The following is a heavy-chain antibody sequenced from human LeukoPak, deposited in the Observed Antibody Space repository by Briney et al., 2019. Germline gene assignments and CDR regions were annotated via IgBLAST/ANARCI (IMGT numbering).Heavy chain of an antibody. V-gene: IGHV4-39*01. CDR1: GGSVSSSSYY. Sequence: PSETLSLTCSVSGGSVSSSSYYWGWVRQSPGKGLEWIGSFHYSGSTYYNPSLKSRVTISGDTSKNQFSLKLRSVTAADTAVYYCASLVVVVVTASEIDYWGQGTLVTVSS. J-gene: IGHJ4*02. CDR2: FHYSGST. CDR3: ASLVVVVVTASEIDY. D-gene: IGHD2-21*02.